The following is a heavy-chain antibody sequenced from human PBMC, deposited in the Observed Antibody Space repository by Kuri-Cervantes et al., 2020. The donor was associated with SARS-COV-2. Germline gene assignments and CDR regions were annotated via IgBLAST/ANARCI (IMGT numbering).Heavy chain of an antibody. CDR2: IYYDGSNK. J-gene: IGHJ4*02. CDR1: GFTFSLYG. CDR3: ARYRSGWSFDY. D-gene: IGHD6-19*01. Sequence: GESLKISCKASGFTFSLYGMHWVRQAPGKGLEWVAVIYYDGSNKYYADSVKGRFTISRDDSKNTLYLQMNSLRAEDTAVYYCARYRSGWSFDYWGQGTLVTVSS. V-gene: IGHV3-33*01.